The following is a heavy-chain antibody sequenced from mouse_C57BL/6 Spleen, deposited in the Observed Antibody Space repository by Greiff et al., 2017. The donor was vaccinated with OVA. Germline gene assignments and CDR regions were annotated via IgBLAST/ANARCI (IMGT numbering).Heavy chain of an antibody. CDR3: ASHDYDGFAY. D-gene: IGHD2-4*01. J-gene: IGHJ3*01. CDR2: IYTGSGST. V-gene: IGHV1-55*01. Sequence: QVQLQQPGAELVKPGASVKMSCKASGYTFTSYWITWVKQRPGKGLEWIGDIYTGSGSTKYNEKFKSKATLTVDTSSSTAYMQLSSLTSEDSAVYYCASHDYDGFAYWGQGTLVTVSA. CDR1: GYTFTSYW.